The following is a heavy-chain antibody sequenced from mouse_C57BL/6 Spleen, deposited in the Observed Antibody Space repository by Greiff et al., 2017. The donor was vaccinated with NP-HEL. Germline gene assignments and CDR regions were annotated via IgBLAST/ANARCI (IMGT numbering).Heavy chain of an antibody. V-gene: IGHV1-39*01. CDR2: INPNYGTT. CDR1: GYSFTDYN. D-gene: IGHD1-3*01. CDR3: STETKYFDY. J-gene: IGHJ2*01. Sequence: EVKLMESGPELVKPGASVKISCKASGYSFTDYNMNWVKQSHGKSLEWIGVINPNYGTTSYNQKFKGKATLTVDQSSSTAYMQLNSLTSEDSAVYYCSTETKYFDYWGQGTTLTVSS.